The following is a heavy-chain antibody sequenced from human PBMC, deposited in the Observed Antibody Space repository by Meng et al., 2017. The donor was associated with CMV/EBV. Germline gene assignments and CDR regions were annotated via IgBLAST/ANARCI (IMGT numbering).Heavy chain of an antibody. CDR1: GGTFSGYA. Sequence: SVKVSCKASGGTFSGYAISWVRQAPGQGLEWMGGIIPIFGTANYAQKFQGRVTITTDESTSTAYMELSSLRSEDTAVYYCARQVPEFFGKDYYYYGMDVWGQGTTVTVSS. V-gene: IGHV1-69*05. CDR2: IIPIFGTA. D-gene: IGHD1-14*01. CDR3: ARQVPEFFGKDYYYYGMDV. J-gene: IGHJ6*02.